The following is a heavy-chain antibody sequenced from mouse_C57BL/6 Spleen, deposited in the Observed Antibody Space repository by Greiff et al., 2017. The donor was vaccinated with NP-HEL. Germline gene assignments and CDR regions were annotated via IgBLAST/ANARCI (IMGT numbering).Heavy chain of an antibody. Sequence: EVQGVESGGGLVQPKGSLKLSCAASGFSFNTYAMNWVRQAPGKGLEWVARIRSKSNNYATYYADSVKDSFTISRDDSESMLYLQMNNLKTEDTAMYYCVRQGSYDYAMDYWGQGTSVTVSS. CDR3: VRQGSYDYAMDY. V-gene: IGHV10-1*01. D-gene: IGHD1-1*02. CDR1: GFSFNTYA. CDR2: IRSKSNNYAT. J-gene: IGHJ4*01.